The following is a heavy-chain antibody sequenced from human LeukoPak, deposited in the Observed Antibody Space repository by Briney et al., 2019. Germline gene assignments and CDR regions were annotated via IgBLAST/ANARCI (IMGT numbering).Heavy chain of an antibody. CDR3: AKEPNEGAFDI. CDR2: IWYGGSNK. D-gene: IGHD1-1*01. Sequence: PGGSLRLSCAASGFTFSSYGMHWVRQAPGKGLEWVAVIWYGGSNKYYADSVKGRFTISRDNSKNTLYLQMNSLRAEDTAVYYCAKEPNEGAFDIWGQGTMVTVSS. J-gene: IGHJ3*02. CDR1: GFTFSSYG. V-gene: IGHV3-30*02.